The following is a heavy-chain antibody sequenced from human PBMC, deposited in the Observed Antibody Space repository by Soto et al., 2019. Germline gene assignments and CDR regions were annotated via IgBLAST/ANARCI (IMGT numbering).Heavy chain of an antibody. CDR1: GFTFSSYS. D-gene: IGHD3-10*01. Sequence: EVQLVESGGGLVKPGGSLRLSCAASGFTFSSYSMNWVRQAPGKGLEWVSSISSSSSYIYYADSVKGRFTISRDNAKNSLYLKMNSLRAEDTAVYYCAREWFRVGDAFDIWGQGTMVTVSS. CDR3: AREWFRVGDAFDI. J-gene: IGHJ3*02. V-gene: IGHV3-21*01. CDR2: ISSSSSYI.